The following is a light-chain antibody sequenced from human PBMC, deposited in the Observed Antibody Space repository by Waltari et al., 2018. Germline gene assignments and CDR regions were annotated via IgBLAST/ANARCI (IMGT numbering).Light chain of an antibody. CDR1: SSDVGGYHC. J-gene: IGLJ2*01. Sequence: QSALTQPPSASGSPGQSVTISCTGTSSDVGGYHCVSWYHQHPGKAPKLMIYDVSKRPSGVPDRFSGSKSGNTAYLTVSGLQAEDEADYYCNSYAGSNSVLFGAGTKLTVL. CDR2: DVS. CDR3: NSYAGSNSVL. V-gene: IGLV2-8*01.